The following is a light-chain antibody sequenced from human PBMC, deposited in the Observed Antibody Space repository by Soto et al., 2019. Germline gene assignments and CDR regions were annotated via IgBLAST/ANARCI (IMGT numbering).Light chain of an antibody. CDR2: GNS. Sequence: QSVLTQRPSVSGAPGQRVTMSCTGSSSNIGAGYDVHWYQQLPGTAPKLLIYGNSNRPSGVPDRLSGSKSGPSASLAITELQAEDEADYYCQSYDSSLSVLFGGGTKVTVL. V-gene: IGLV1-40*01. CDR1: SSNIGAGYD. CDR3: QSYDSSLSVL. J-gene: IGLJ2*01.